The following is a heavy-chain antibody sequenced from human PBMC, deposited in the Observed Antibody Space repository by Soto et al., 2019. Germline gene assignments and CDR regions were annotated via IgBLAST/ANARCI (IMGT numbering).Heavy chain of an antibody. J-gene: IGHJ4*02. CDR1: GFTFSSYG. CDR3: AKSGYSSSLAY. V-gene: IGHV3-30*18. Sequence: GGSLRLSCAASGFTFSSYGMHWVRQAPGKGLEWVAVISYDGSNKYYADSVKGRFTISRDNSKNTLYLQMNSLRAEDTAVYYCAKSGYSSSLAYWGQGTLVTVS. CDR2: ISYDGSNK. D-gene: IGHD6-13*01.